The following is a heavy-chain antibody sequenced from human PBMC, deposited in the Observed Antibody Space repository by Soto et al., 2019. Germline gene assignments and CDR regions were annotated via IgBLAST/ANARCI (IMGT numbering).Heavy chain of an antibody. Sequence: PGGSLRLSCAASGFTFTSYGMHFFRHSPGKGLEWVAVIWYDGSNKYYADSVKSRFTISRDNSKNTLYLQMNSLRAEDTAVYYCAREWLRQKYFDYWGQGTLVTVSS. D-gene: IGHD5-12*01. CDR1: GFTFTSYG. J-gene: IGHJ4*02. CDR2: IWYDGSNK. V-gene: IGHV3-33*01. CDR3: AREWLRQKYFDY.